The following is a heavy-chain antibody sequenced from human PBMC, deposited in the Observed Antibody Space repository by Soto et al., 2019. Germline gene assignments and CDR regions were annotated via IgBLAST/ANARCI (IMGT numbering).Heavy chain of an antibody. CDR1: GFTFTSSA. J-gene: IGHJ3*02. Sequence: SVKVSCKASGFTFTSSAVQCVRQARGQRLEWIGWIVVGSGNTNYAQKFQERVTITRDMSTSTAYMELSSLRSEDTAVYYCAADTQWLARLGAFDIWGQGTMVTVSS. D-gene: IGHD6-19*01. CDR2: IVVGSGNT. V-gene: IGHV1-58*01. CDR3: AADTQWLARLGAFDI.